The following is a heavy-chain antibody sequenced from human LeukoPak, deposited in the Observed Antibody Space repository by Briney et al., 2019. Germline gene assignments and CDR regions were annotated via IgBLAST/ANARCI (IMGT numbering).Heavy chain of an antibody. CDR2: IYHGGST. CDR3: ARDYCTSTTCPNWFDP. D-gene: IGHD2-2*01. V-gene: IGHV4-4*02. J-gene: IGHJ5*02. CDR1: GGSISSSYW. Sequence: PSGTLSLTCAVSGGSISSSYWWSWIRQPPGKGLEWIGEIYHGGSTNYNLSLKSRVTISVDKSKNQFSLKLNSVTAADTAVYYCARDYCTSTTCPNWFDPWGQGTLVTVSS.